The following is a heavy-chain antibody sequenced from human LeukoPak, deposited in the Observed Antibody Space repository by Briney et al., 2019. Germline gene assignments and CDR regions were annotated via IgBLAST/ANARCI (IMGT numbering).Heavy chain of an antibody. V-gene: IGHV3-7*01. D-gene: IGHD1-26*01. J-gene: IGHJ4*02. Sequence: PGGSLRLSCAVSGFTFSSYRMNWVRQAPGKGLEWVANIKQDGSEKYYVDSVKGRFTISRDNAKSSLFLQMNSLRAEDTAVYYCARNNRWELQEEFDYWGQGTLVTVSS. CDR2: IKQDGSEK. CDR1: GFTFSSYR. CDR3: ARNNRWELQEEFDY.